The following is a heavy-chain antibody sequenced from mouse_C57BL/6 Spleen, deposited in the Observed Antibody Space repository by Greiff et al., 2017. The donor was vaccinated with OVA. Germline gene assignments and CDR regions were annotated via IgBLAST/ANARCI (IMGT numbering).Heavy chain of an antibody. CDR3: ARDISEYAMDY. J-gene: IGHJ4*01. CDR1: GFTFSSYA. CDR2: ISDGGSYT. V-gene: IGHV5-4*01. Sequence: EVKLMESGGGLVKPGGSLKLSCAASGFTFSSYAMSWVRQTPEKRLEWVATISDGGSYTYYPDNVQGRFTISRDNAKNNLYLQMSHLKAEDTAMYYCARDISEYAMDYWGQGTSVTVAS.